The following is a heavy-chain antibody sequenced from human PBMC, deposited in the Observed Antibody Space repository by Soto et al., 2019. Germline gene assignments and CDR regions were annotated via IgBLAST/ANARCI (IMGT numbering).Heavy chain of an antibody. D-gene: IGHD3-22*01. CDR3: ARDKGTSYYDSSGYSGPNWFDP. CDR2: IYYSGST. V-gene: IGHV4-59*01. J-gene: IGHJ5*02. CDR1: GGSISSYY. Sequence: PSETLSLTCTVSGGSISSYYWSWIRQPPGKGLEWIGYIYYSGSTNYNPSLKSRVTISVDTSKNQFSLKLSSVTAADTAVYYCARDKGTSYYDSSGYSGPNWFDPCGQGPLLTVSS.